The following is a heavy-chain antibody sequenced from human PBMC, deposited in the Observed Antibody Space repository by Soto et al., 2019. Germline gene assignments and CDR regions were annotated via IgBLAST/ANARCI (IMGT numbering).Heavy chain of an antibody. CDR1: GYTFTVYY. V-gene: IGHV1-2*04. CDR3: ARGRDFGGFDV. J-gene: IGHJ3*01. Sequence: QVQLVQSGAEVKKPGASVKVSCMSSGYTFTVYYIHWLRQAPGQGPEWLGLINPDSGDTSYAQKFRGWVTMTRDTSVSTAYMELNRLTSDDTVVYFCARGRDFGGFDVWGQGTVVTVSS. D-gene: IGHD3-3*01. CDR2: INPDSGDT.